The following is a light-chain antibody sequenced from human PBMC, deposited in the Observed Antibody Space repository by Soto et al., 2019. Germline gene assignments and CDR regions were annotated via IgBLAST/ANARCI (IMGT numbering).Light chain of an antibody. Sequence: SYELTQPPSVSVSPGQTANITCSGDKLGDKYACWYQQRPGQSPVLVIYQDKKRPSGIPERFSGSNSGNTATLTIRGTQAMDEADYYCQAWDSSTVVFGGGTKLTVL. J-gene: IGLJ2*01. V-gene: IGLV3-1*01. CDR3: QAWDSSTVV. CDR1: KLGDKY. CDR2: QDK.